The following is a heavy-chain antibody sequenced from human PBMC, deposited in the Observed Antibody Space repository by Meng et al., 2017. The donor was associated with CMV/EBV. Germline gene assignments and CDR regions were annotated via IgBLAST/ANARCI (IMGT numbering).Heavy chain of an antibody. CDR3: ARSTHYGGNSAGFDY. Sequence: ASAKVSCKASGDTFTGYYMHWGRQAPGQGREWRGWINPNSGGTNYAQKFQGRVTMTRDTSISTAYMELSRLRSDDTAVYYCARSTHYGGNSAGFDYWGQGTLVTVSS. V-gene: IGHV1-2*02. CDR1: GDTFTGYY. D-gene: IGHD4-23*01. CDR2: INPNSGGT. J-gene: IGHJ4*02.